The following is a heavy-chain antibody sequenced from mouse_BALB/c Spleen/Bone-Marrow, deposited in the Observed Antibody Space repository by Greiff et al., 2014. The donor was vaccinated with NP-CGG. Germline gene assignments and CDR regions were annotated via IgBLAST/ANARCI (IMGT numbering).Heavy chain of an antibody. CDR1: GFNIKDYY. CDR3: NGNYYAMDY. D-gene: IGHD2-1*01. V-gene: IGHV14-4*02. Sequence: EVMLVESGAELVRSGASVKLSCTASGFNIKDYYMHWVKQRPEQGLKWIGRIDPENGDTEYAPKFQGKATMTADTSSSTAYLQLSSLTSKDTAVYYCNGNYYAMDYWGQGTSVTVSS. CDR2: IDPENGDT. J-gene: IGHJ4*01.